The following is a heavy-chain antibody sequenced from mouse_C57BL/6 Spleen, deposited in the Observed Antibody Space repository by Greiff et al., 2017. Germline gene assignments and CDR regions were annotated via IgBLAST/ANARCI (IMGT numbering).Heavy chain of an antibody. Sequence: VQLQQSGAELVKPGASVKISCKASGYAFSSYWMNWVKQRPGKGLEWIGQIYPGDGDTNYNGKFKGKATLTADKSSSTAYMQLSSLTSEDSAVYFCARGVYYYAMDYWGQGTSVTVSS. J-gene: IGHJ4*01. CDR1: GYAFSSYW. CDR2: IYPGDGDT. CDR3: ARGVYYYAMDY. V-gene: IGHV1-80*01.